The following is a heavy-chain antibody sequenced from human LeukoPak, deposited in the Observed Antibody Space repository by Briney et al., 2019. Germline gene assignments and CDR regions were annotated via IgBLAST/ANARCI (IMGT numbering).Heavy chain of an antibody. D-gene: IGHD2-21*02. CDR3: ARDQHIVVVTAIPAPSYGMDV. CDR1: GFTLSSYA. CDR2: ISGNTGST. J-gene: IGHJ6*02. V-gene: IGHV3-23*01. Sequence: GGSLRLSCAASGFTLSSYAMSWVRQAPGKGLEWVALISGNTGSTYYADSVKGRFTISRDNSKNTLYLQMNSLRAEDTAVYYCARDQHIVVVTAIPAPSYGMDVWGQGTTVTVSS.